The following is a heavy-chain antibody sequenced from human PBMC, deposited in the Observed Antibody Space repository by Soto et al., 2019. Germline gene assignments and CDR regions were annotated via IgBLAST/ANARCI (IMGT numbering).Heavy chain of an antibody. V-gene: IGHV1-24*01. CDR3: ATDRYYLVGATKFQH. J-gene: IGHJ1*01. D-gene: IGHD1-26*01. CDR2: FDPEDGET. CDR1: GYTLTELS. Sequence: QVQLVQSGAEVKKPGASVKVSCKVSGYTLTELSMHWVRQAPGKGLEWMGGFDPEDGETIYAQKFQGRVTMXXDXSXXTAYMELSSLRSEDTAVYYCATDRYYLVGATKFQHWGQGTLVTVSS.